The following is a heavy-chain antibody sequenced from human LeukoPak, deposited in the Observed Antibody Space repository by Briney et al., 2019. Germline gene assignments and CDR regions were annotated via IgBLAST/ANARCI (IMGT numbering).Heavy chain of an antibody. CDR1: GYTFTGYY. CDR2: INPNSGGT. CDR3: ARSGSGWSDGSYFDY. D-gene: IGHD6-19*01. Sequence: ASVKVSCKASGYTFTGYYMHWVRQAPGQGLEWMGWINPNSGGTDYARKFQGRVTMTRDTSISTACMELSRLRSDDTAVYYCARSGSGWSDGSYFDYWGQGTLVTVSS. J-gene: IGHJ4*02. V-gene: IGHV1-2*02.